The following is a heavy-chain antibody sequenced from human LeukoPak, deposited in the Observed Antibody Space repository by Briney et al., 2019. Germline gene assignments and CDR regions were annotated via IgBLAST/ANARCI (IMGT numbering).Heavy chain of an antibody. CDR1: GVTFSSDV. J-gene: IGHJ5*02. V-gene: IGHV3-23*01. CDR2: IGGAAGGT. D-gene: IGHD3-10*01. CDR3: VKDDLQGSGTYYNS. Sequence: PGGSLRLSCAAPGVTFSSDVVSWVRQAPGKGLGWGSAIGGAAGGTYYADSAKGRVTISRDNFKNTLCLQMKSLGAAATAVYYSVKDDLQGSGTYYNSWGQGTLVSVSS.